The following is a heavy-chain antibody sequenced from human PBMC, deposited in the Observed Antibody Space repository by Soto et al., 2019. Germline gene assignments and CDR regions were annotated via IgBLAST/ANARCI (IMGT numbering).Heavy chain of an antibody. D-gene: IGHD3-10*01. J-gene: IGHJ3*02. Sequence: QVTLKESGRTLVKPTQTLTLTCSFSGFSLRTNGVGVGWIRQPPGKALECLARIYWDDDQRYNPSLKSRLTTAXXTSRNQVVLTMTNMDPVDTATYYCARIKVVRGVIITDAFDTWGQGTMVTVSS. V-gene: IGHV2-5*02. CDR1: GFSLRTNGVG. CDR3: ARIKVVRGVIITDAFDT. CDR2: IYWDDDQ.